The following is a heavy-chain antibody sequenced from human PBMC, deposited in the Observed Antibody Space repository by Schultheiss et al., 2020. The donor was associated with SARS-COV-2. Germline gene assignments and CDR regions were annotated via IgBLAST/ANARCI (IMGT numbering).Heavy chain of an antibody. Sequence: SGPTLVKPTQTLTLTCTFSGFSLSTSGMCVSWIRQPPGKALEWLALIYWDDDKRYSPSLKSRLTITKDTSKNQVVLTMTNMDPVDTATYYGARTYGTTVTARSYFDYWGQGTLVTVSS. CDR1: GFSLSTSGMC. CDR3: ARTYGTTVTARSYFDY. V-gene: IGHV2-5*08. D-gene: IGHD4-17*01. CDR2: IYWDDDK. J-gene: IGHJ4*02.